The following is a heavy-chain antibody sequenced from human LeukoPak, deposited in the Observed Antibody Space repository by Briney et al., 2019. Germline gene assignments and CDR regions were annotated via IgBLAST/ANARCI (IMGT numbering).Heavy chain of an antibody. Sequence: PGGSLRLSCVASGSTFSSYWMHWVRQDPRKGLVWVSRINGDGRNINYADSVRGRFTISRDNAKNSLYLQMNSLRAEDTAVYYCARDTTVTTVGDWGQGTLVTVSS. CDR3: ARDTTVTTVGD. CDR1: GSTFSSYW. D-gene: IGHD4-17*01. CDR2: INGDGRNI. J-gene: IGHJ4*02. V-gene: IGHV3-74*01.